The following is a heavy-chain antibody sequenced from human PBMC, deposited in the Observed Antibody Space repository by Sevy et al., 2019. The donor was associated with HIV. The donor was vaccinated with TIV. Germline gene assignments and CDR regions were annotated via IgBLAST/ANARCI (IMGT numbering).Heavy chain of an antibody. CDR2: ISWNGGRI. CDR1: GFTFDDYG. CDR3: ATDSGYGSESYYSF. Sequence: GGSLRLSCAASGFTFDDYGMSWVRQAPGKGLEWVSGISWNGGRIGSADSVKGRFTISKDNAKNSLYLQMNSLRAEDTALYYCATDSGYGSESYYSFWGKGTLVTVSS. J-gene: IGHJ4*02. D-gene: IGHD3-10*01. V-gene: IGHV3-20*04.